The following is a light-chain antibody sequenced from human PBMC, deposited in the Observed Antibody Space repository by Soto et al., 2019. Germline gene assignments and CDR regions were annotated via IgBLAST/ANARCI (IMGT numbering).Light chain of an antibody. J-gene: IGLJ2*01. V-gene: IGLV1-47*01. Sequence: QSVLTQPPSASGTPGQRVTISCSGSSSNIGSNYVNWYQHLPGTAPKLLIYRNNQRPSGVPDRFSGSKSGTSASLAISGLRSENEADYYCAAWDDSLSGVVFGGGTKVTVL. CDR3: AAWDDSLSGVV. CDR1: SSNIGSNY. CDR2: RNN.